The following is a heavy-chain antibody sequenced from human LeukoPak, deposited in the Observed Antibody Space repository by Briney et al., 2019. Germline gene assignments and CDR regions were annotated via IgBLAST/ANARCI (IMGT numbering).Heavy chain of an antibody. J-gene: IGHJ3*02. V-gene: IGHV3-23*01. CDR3: ARGPSYYDSSGYSPGAFDI. CDR1: GFTFSSYA. Sequence: GGSLRLSCAAPGFTFSSYAMSWVRQAPGKGLEWVSAISGSGGSTYYADSVKGRFTISRDNSKNTLYLQMNSLRAEDTAVYYCARGPSYYDSSGYSPGAFDIWGQGTMVTVSS. CDR2: ISGSGGST. D-gene: IGHD3-22*01.